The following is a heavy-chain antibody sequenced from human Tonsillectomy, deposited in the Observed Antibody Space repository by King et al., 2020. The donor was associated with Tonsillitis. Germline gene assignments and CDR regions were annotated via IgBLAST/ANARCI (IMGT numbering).Heavy chain of an antibody. D-gene: IGHD3-9*01. CDR2: INSSGGT. J-gene: IGHJ4*02. CDR1: GGSISSYY. CDR3: ARGRYGYLDY. V-gene: IGHV4-59*01. Sequence: QLQESGPGLVKPSETLSLTCTVSGGSISSYYWSWIRQPPGKGLEWVGYINSSGGTNYNPSHCCRVTISGDTSKNQFSLKVSSVTAAETAVYYCARGRYGYLDYWGQGTLVTVSS.